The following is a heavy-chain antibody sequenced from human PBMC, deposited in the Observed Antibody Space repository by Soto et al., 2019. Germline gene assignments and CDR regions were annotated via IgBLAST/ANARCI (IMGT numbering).Heavy chain of an antibody. D-gene: IGHD4-17*01. CDR2: IGTAGDT. Sequence: GGSLRLSCAASGFTFSSYDMHWVRQATGKGLEWVSAIGTAGDTYYPGSVKGRFTISRENAKNSLYLQMNSLRAGDTAVYYCARGNTGYYYYGMDVWGQGPTVTVSS. V-gene: IGHV3-13*01. CDR3: ARGNTGYYYYGMDV. J-gene: IGHJ6*02. CDR1: GFTFSSYD.